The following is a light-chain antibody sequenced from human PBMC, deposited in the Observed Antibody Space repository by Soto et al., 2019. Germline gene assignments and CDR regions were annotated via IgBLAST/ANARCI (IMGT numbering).Light chain of an antibody. CDR1: QSVSIY. CDR2: DVS. J-gene: IGKJ5*01. Sequence: TVLTQSPSTLSLSPGERATLSCRASQSVSIYLAWYQQKPGQAPRLLMYDVSNRATGIPARFSGSGSGTDFTLTISSLEPEDFAIYYCQQYNNWPLAFGQGTRLEIK. CDR3: QQYNNWPLA. V-gene: IGKV3-11*01.